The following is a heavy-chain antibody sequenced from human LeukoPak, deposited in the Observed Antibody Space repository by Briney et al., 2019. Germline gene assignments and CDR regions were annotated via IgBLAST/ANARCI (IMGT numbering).Heavy chain of an antibody. D-gene: IGHD2-21*01. J-gene: IGHJ4*02. CDR3: TRYGDYPFDY. V-gene: IGHV3-73*01. CDR2: IRSKANSYAT. CDR1: GFTFSDSG. Sequence: GGSLRLSCAASGFTFSDSGMHWVRQASGKGLEWIGRIRSKANSYATAYAASVKGRFTISRDDSKNTAYLQMNSLKTEDTAVYYCTRYGDYPFDYWGQGTLVTVSS.